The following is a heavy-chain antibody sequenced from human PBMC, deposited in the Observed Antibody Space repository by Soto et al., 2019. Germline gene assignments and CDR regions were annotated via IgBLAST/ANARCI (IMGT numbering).Heavy chain of an antibody. Sequence: QVQLVQSGAKVKKPGASVKVSCKASAYTFTTYDINWLRQATGQGLEWMGWMNPSSGNTGYAQTFQGRVTMTRNTSISTGYMELTSLRSDDTAVYYCAVATADAFDIWGLGTMVTVSS. CDR3: AVATADAFDI. D-gene: IGHD5-12*01. J-gene: IGHJ3*02. CDR2: MNPSSGNT. V-gene: IGHV1-8*01. CDR1: AYTFTTYD.